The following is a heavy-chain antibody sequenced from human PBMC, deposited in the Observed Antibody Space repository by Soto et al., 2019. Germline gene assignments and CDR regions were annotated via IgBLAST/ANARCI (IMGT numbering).Heavy chain of an antibody. CDR2: ISSFSSTI. CDR1: GFTFSSYS. V-gene: IGHV3-48*01. Sequence: PGGSLRLSCAASGFTFSSYSMNWVRQAPGKGLEWVSYISSFSSTIYYADSVKGRFTISRDNAKNSLYLQMNSLRAEDTAVYYCARDWGYDRSFDYWGQGTLVTVSS. CDR3: ARDWGYDRSFDY. J-gene: IGHJ4*02. D-gene: IGHD3-16*01.